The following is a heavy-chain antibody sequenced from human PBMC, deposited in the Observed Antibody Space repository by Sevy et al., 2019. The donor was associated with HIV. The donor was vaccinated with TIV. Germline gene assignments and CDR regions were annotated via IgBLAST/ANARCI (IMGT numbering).Heavy chain of an antibody. Sequence: GGSLRLSCAASGFTFSSFAMHWVRQAPGKGLEWVAVISYDGSSKYYPDSVKGRFTISRDNAKNTLYLQMNRLRPEDTAVYFCAILGVDCVSTNCNGMTALSFDFWGQGTLVTVSS. CDR3: AILGVDCVSTNCNGMTALSFDF. V-gene: IGHV3-30-3*01. J-gene: IGHJ4*02. CDR2: ISYDGSSK. D-gene: IGHD2-2*01. CDR1: GFTFSSFA.